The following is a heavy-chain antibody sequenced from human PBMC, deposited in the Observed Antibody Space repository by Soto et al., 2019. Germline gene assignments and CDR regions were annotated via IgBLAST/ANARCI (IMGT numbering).Heavy chain of an antibody. CDR3: ARSQGTAIEYNWFDP. CDR2: IYYSGST. Sequence: SETLSLTCTVSGGSISSGGYYWSWIRQHPGKGLEWIGYIYYSGSTYYNPSLKSRVTISVDTSKNQFSLKLGSVTAADTAVYYCARSQGTAIEYNWFDPWGQGTLVTVSS. D-gene: IGHD5-18*01. CDR1: GGSISSGGYY. V-gene: IGHV4-31*03. J-gene: IGHJ5*02.